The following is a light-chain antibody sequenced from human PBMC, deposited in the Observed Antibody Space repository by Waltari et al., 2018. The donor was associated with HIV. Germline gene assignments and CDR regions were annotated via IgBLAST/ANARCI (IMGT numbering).Light chain of an antibody. CDR1: PSVFYTSNNKDY. V-gene: IGKV4-1*01. J-gene: IGKJ1*01. CDR2: WAF. Sequence: DNVMTQSPDSLAVSLGERATISCTSSPSVFYTSNNKDYLAWYQHKPGQPPKLLIYWAFIRESGVPERFSGSGSGTDFTLTISGVQAEDAAVYYCQQYFYSPQTFGQGTKVEIK. CDR3: QQYFYSPQT.